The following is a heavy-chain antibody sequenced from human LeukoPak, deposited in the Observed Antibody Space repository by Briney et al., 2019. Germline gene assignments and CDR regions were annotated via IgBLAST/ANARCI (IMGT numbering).Heavy chain of an antibody. J-gene: IGHJ4*02. CDR1: GFSLSTSGMC. D-gene: IGHD3-9*01. CDR3: ARTYYDILTGYYTDY. V-gene: IGHV2-70*11. Sequence: SGPALVNPTPTLTLTCTFYGFSLSTSGMCVSWIRQPPGKALEWLARIDWDDDKYYSTSLKTRLTISKDTSKNQVVLTMTNMDPVDTATYYCARTYYDILTGYYTDYWGQGTLVTVSS. CDR2: IDWDDDK.